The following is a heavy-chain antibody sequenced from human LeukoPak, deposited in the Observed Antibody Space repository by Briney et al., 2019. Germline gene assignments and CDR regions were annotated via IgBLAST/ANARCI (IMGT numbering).Heavy chain of an antibody. CDR1: GGTFSSYA. CDR3: ARDGSSWYTWFDP. Sequence: ASVKVSCKASGGTFSSYAISWVRQATGQGLEWMGWMNPNSGNTGYAQKFQGRVTMTRNTSISTAYMELSSLRSEDTAVYYCARDGSSWYTWFDPWGQGTLVTVSS. CDR2: MNPNSGNT. V-gene: IGHV1-8*02. D-gene: IGHD6-13*01. J-gene: IGHJ5*02.